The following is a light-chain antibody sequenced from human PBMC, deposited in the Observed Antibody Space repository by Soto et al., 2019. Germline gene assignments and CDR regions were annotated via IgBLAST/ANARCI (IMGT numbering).Light chain of an antibody. CDR2: LEGSGSY. CDR3: ETWDSNTWV. CDR1: SGHSSYI. Sequence: QPVLTQSSSASASLGSSVKLTCTLSSGHSSYIIAWHQQQPGKAPRYLMKLEGSGSYNKGSGVPDRFSGSSSGADRDFTICNLQFEDEADYYCETWDSNTWVFGGGTKLTVL. J-gene: IGLJ3*02. V-gene: IGLV4-60*02.